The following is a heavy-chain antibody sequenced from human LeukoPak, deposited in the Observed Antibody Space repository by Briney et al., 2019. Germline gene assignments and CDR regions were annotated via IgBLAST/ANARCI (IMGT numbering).Heavy chain of an antibody. D-gene: IGHD3-3*01. CDR1: GYTFTSYY. Sequence: EASVKVSCKASGYTFTSYYMHWVRQAPGQGLEWMGIINPSGGSTSYAQKFQGRVTMTRDTSTSTVYMELSSLRSEDTAVYYCARGFLEWLSEVWFDPWGQGTLVTVSS. CDR2: INPSGGST. V-gene: IGHV1-46*01. CDR3: ARGFLEWLSEVWFDP. J-gene: IGHJ5*02.